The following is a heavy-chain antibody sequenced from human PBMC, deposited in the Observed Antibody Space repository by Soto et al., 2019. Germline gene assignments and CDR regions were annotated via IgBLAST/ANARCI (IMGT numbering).Heavy chain of an antibody. J-gene: IGHJ5*02. V-gene: IGHV4-59*08. Sequence: SETLSLTCTVSGASISVHSYYWTWIRQPPGKGLEWMGYIYHSGSTHYNPSLNSRLTISIDTSTNRFSLNLTSVTAADTAVYFCARLRWETENNWFDPWGQGALVTVS. CDR1: GASISVHSYY. CDR3: ARLRWETENNWFDP. D-gene: IGHD1-26*01. CDR2: IYHSGST.